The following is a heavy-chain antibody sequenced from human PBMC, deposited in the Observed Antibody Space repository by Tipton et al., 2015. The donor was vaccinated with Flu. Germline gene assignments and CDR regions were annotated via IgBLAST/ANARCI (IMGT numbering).Heavy chain of an antibody. CDR1: GYTFTSYY. V-gene: IGHV1-46*01. CDR2: INPSGGST. J-gene: IGHJ2*01. CDR3: ARLVAGVVVSVVYFDL. Sequence: QLVQSGAEVKKPGASVKVSCKASGYTFTSYYMHWVRQAPGQGLEWMGIINPSGGSTSYAQKFQGRVTMTRDTSTSTVYMELSSLRSEDTAVYYCARLVAGVVVSVVYFDLWGRGTLVTVSS. D-gene: IGHD3-22*01.